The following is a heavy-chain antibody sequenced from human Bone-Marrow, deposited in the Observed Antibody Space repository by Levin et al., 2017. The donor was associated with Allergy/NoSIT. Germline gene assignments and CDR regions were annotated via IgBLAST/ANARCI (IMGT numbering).Heavy chain of an antibody. Sequence: SSETLSLTCIVSGDSISSGDYYWSWIRQPPGKGLEWIGYIYHSGSTYYNPSLKSRVTISLGTSKSQFSLKLSSVTAADMAVYYCARAPGSSWSLPFDYWGQGTLVTVSS. V-gene: IGHV4-30-4*01. J-gene: IGHJ4*02. D-gene: IGHD6-6*01. CDR1: GDSISSGDYY. CDR2: IYHSGST. CDR3: ARAPGSSWSLPFDY.